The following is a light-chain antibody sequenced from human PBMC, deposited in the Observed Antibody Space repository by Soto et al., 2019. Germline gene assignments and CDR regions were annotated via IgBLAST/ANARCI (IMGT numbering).Light chain of an antibody. V-gene: IGLV2-14*01. CDR2: EVS. Sequence: QSALTQPASVSGSPGQSITISCTRSSSDVGDYNYVSWYQQHPDKAPKLMIYEVSNRPSGVSNRFSGSKSGNTAFLTISGLQAEDEADYYCSSYTNSRYVFGTGTKVTVL. CDR1: SSDVGDYNY. CDR3: SSYTNSRYV. J-gene: IGLJ1*01.